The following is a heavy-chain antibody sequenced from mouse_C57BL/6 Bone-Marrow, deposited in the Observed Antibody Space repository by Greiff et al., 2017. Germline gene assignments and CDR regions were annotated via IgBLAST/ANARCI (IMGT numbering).Heavy chain of an antibody. CDR3: ARGEIYDYDRYFDV. J-gene: IGHJ1*03. CDR2: ISYRGTP. Sequence: EVQLVESGPGMVKPSQSLSLTCTVTGYSITSGFDWHWIRHFPGTKLEWMAYISYRGTPNYNPSPKSRISITHDTSKNHFFLKLNSVTAEDTATYYCARGEIYDYDRYFDVWCTGTTVTVSS. D-gene: IGHD2-4*01. V-gene: IGHV3-1*01. CDR1: GYSITSGFD.